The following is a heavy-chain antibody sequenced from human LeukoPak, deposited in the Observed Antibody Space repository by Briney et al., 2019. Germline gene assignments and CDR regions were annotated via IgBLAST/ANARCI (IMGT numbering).Heavy chain of an antibody. Sequence: PGGSLRLSCAASGFTFSSYAMSWVRQAPGKGLEGVSAISGSGGSTYYADSVKGRFIISRDNSKNTLYLQMNSLRAEDTAVYYCVRIVVVPAAIVGYCSGGSCQIFDYWGQGTLVTVSS. D-gene: IGHD2-15*01. J-gene: IGHJ4*02. CDR2: ISGSGGST. CDR3: VRIVVVPAAIVGYCSGGSCQIFDY. CDR1: GFTFSSYA. V-gene: IGHV3-23*01.